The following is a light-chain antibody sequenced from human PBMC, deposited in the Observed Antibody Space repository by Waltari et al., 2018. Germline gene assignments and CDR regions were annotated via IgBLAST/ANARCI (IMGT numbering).Light chain of an antibody. CDR1: SSYVGDYDY. V-gene: IGLV2-8*01. J-gene: IGLJ3*02. CDR3: GSFAGSINWV. CDR2: EVS. Sequence: QSAPTQPPSASGSPGQSVTISCTGTSSYVGDYDYVSWYQQPPGKAPKLIIYEVSKRPSGVPDRFSGSKSGNTASLTVSGLQAEDEADYYCGSFAGSINWVFGGGTKLTVL.